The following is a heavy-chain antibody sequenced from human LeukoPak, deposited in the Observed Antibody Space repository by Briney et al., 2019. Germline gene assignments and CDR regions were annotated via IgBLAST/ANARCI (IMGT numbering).Heavy chain of an antibody. V-gene: IGHV4-34*01. Sequence: SETLSLTCAVYGGSFSGYYWSWIRQPPGKGLEWIGEINHSGSTNHNPSLKSRVTISVDTSKNQFSLKLSSVTAANTAVYYCARGFPTGIVEVPAATLNWFDPWGQGTLVTVSS. CDR1: GGSFSGYY. CDR2: INHSGST. D-gene: IGHD2-2*01. CDR3: ARGFPTGIVEVPAATLNWFDP. J-gene: IGHJ5*02.